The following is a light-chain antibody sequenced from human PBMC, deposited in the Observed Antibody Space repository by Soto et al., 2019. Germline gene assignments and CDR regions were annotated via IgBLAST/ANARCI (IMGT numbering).Light chain of an antibody. J-gene: IGLJ2*01. CDR1: SSDAGGYNY. CDR2: EVS. CDR3: NSYAGSNNLVV. Sequence: QSALTQPPSASGSPGQSVTISCTGTSSDAGGYNYVSWYQQHPGKVPKLMIYEVSKRPSGVPDRFSGSKSGNTASLTVSGLQAEDEADYYCNSYAGSNNLVVFGGGTKLTVL. V-gene: IGLV2-8*01.